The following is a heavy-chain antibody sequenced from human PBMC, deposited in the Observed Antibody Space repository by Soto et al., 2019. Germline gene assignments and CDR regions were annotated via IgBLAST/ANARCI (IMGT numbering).Heavy chain of an antibody. CDR2: IIPIFGTA. D-gene: IGHD3-22*01. CDR3: ARGLDSKGPYVDYYGMDV. CDR1: GGTFSSYS. V-gene: IGHV1-69*13. J-gene: IGHJ6*02. Sequence: GASVEVSCKASGGTFSSYSISWVLQAPGQGLEWMGGIIPIFGTANYAQKFQGRVTITADESTSTAYMELSSLRSEDTAVYYCARGLDSKGPYVDYYGMDVWGQGTTVTVSS.